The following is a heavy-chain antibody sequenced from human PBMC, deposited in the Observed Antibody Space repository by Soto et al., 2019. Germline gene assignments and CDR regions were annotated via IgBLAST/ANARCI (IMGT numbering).Heavy chain of an antibody. V-gene: IGHV5-51*01. CDR1: GYSFASYW. Sequence: PGESLKISCKGSGYSFASYWIVWVRQMPGKGLEWMGDIFPGDSDTRYSPSFQGQVTISVDKSISTTYLQWSNLKASDTAMYYCARRAYCAGNCPNWLDPWGQGTLVTVSS. CDR3: ARRAYCAGNCPNWLDP. D-gene: IGHD2-21*02. CDR2: IFPGDSDT. J-gene: IGHJ5*02.